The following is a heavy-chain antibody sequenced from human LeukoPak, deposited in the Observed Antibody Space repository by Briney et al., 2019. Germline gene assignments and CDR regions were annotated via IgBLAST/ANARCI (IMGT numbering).Heavy chain of an antibody. CDR3: ARDRPSYGALRGPFDY. Sequence: SETLSLTCTLSGGSISSYYWSWIRQPAGKGLEWIGRISTSGTTNYNPSLKSRVTMSIDTSKNQFSLKLTSATAADTAVYFCARDRPSYGALRGPFDYWGQGTLVTVSS. D-gene: IGHD4/OR15-4a*01. V-gene: IGHV4-4*07. CDR2: ISTSGTT. J-gene: IGHJ4*02. CDR1: GGSISSYY.